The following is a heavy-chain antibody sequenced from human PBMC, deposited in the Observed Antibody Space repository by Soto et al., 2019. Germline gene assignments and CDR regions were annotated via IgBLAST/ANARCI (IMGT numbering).Heavy chain of an antibody. CDR1: DQAFGPYY. J-gene: IGHJ3*02. CDR2: VNDSGST. D-gene: IGHD3-10*01. CDR3: ARVPPGFGVRPHAFDI. V-gene: IGHV4-34*01. Sequence: SETLSLTCAVSDQAFGPYYWSWIRQPPGKGLEWIGEVNDSGSTNYNPSLESRVTISVDTSKNQFSLQLTSVTAADTSVYYCARVPPGFGVRPHAFDIWGPGTLVT.